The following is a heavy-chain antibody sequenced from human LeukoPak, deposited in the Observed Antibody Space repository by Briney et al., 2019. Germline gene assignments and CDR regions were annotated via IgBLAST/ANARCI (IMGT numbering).Heavy chain of an antibody. Sequence: CAASGFTFSSYSMNWVRQAPGKGLEWVSSISSSSCYIYYADSVKGRFTISRDNAKNSLYLQMNSLRAEETAGYYCARVXXTXXAVXYXXYXXVWGKGTTVTVSS. CDR2: ISSSSCYI. V-gene: IGHV3-21*01. J-gene: IGHJ6*03. CDR3: ARVXXTXXAVXYXXYXXV. CDR1: GFTFSSYS. D-gene: IGHD5-12*01.